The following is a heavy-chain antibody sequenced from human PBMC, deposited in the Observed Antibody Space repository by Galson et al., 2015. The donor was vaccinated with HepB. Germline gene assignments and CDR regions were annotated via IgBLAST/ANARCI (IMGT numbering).Heavy chain of an antibody. V-gene: IGHV5-51*01. CDR2: IYPGDSDT. CDR3: ATGYCSGGSCYGRDY. J-gene: IGHJ4*02. CDR1: GYSFTSYW. D-gene: IGHD2-15*01. Sequence: QSGAEVKKPGESLKISCKGSGYSFTSYWIGWVRQMPGKGLEWMGIIYPGDSDTRYSPSFQGRVTISADKSISTAYLQWSSLKASDTAMYYCATGYCSGGSCYGRDYWGQGTLVTVSS.